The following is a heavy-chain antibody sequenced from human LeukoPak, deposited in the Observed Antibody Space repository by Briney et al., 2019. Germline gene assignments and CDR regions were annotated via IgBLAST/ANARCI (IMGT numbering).Heavy chain of an antibody. CDR2: IWYGGSNK. D-gene: IGHD2-2*01. V-gene: IGHV3-30*18. J-gene: IGHJ3*02. CDR1: GFTFSSYG. Sequence: GRSLRLSCAASGFTFSSYGMHWVRQAPGKGLEWVAVIWYGGSNKYYADSVKGRFTISRDNSKNTLYLQMNSLRAEDTAVYYCAKELLGYCSSTSCYGAFDIWGQGTMVTVSS. CDR3: AKELLGYCSSTSCYGAFDI.